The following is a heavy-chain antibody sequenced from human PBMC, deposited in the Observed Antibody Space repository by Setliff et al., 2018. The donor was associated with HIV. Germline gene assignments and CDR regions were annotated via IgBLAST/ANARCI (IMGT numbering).Heavy chain of an antibody. V-gene: IGHV1-18*01. CDR1: GYTFTTYG. Sequence: ASVKVSCKASGYTFTTYGISWVRQAPGHGLEWMGWISPNFGPTNYAQNFLGRVTMTIDTSTSRAYMELRSLRSDDTAMYFCARLGSGWSDSYYYAMDIWGQGTTVTVS. CDR3: ARLGSGWSDSYYYAMDI. D-gene: IGHD6-19*01. CDR2: ISPNFGPT. J-gene: IGHJ6*02.